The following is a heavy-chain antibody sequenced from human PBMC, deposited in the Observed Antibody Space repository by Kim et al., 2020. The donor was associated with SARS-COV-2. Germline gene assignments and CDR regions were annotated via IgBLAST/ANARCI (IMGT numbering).Heavy chain of an antibody. CDR2: VNTGNGNT. J-gene: IGHJ3*02. CDR3: ASPTGDYGGFAFDI. Sequence: ASVKVSCKASGYNFTNYAMHWVRQAPGQRLEWMGWVNTGNGNTKYSQKFQGRVTITRVTSARTAYLYLSSLRSEDTAVYYCASPTGDYGGFAFDIWGQGT. CDR1: GYNFTNYA. D-gene: IGHD4-17*01. V-gene: IGHV1-3*04.